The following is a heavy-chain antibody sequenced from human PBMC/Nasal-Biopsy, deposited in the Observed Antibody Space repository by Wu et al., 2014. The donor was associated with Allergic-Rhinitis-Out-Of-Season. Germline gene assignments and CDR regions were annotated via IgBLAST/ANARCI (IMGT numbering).Heavy chain of an antibody. Sequence: RLSCAASGFSFSSYGMHWVRQAPGKGLEWLAIVSYDGSSKYYVDSVKGRFTISRDNSKNTLFLQMYSLRAEDTAVYYCAKETGSSKLFDYWGLGTLVSVSS. CDR3: AKETGSSKLFDY. J-gene: IGHJ4*02. CDR2: VSYDGSSK. V-gene: IGHV3-30*18. CDR1: GFSFSSYG. D-gene: IGHD1-26*01.